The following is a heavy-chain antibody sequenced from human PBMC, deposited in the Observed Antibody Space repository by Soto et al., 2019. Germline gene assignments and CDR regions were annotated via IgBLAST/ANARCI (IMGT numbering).Heavy chain of an antibody. V-gene: IGHV6-1*01. CDR2: TYYRSKWYN. CDR3: ARGDYYDFWSGYYFGSRERAGWFDP. Sequence: PSQTLSLTCAISGDSVSSNSAAWNWIRQSPSRGLEWLGRTYYRSKWYNDYAVSVKSRITINPDTSKNQFSLQLNSVTPEDTAVYYCARGDYYDFWSGYYFGSRERAGWFDPWGQGTLVTVSS. CDR1: GDSVSSNSAA. D-gene: IGHD3-3*01. J-gene: IGHJ5*02.